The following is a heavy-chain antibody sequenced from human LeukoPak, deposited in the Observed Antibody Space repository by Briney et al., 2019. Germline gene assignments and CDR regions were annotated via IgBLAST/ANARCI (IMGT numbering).Heavy chain of an antibody. CDR3: ARAGGTYYYGSGSYSNWFDP. CDR1: GGSISSGSYY. J-gene: IGHJ5*02. Sequence: ASQTLSLTCTVSGGSISSGSYYWSWIRQPAGKGLEWIGRIYTSGSTNYNPSLKSRVTISVDTSKNQFSLKLSSVTAADTAVYYCARAGGTYYYGSGSYSNWFDPWGQGTLVTVSS. CDR2: IYTSGST. V-gene: IGHV4-61*02. D-gene: IGHD3-10*01.